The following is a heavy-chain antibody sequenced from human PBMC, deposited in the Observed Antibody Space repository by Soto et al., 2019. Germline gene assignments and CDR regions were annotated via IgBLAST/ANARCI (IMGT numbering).Heavy chain of an antibody. CDR3: ARGDQWFDY. CDR2: TYYRSKWCN. Sequence: SQTLSLTCAISGDSVSSNSAAWNWIRHSPSRGREWLGRTYYRSKWCNNYALSVKSRITINPDTSKNQFSLQMNSVTPEDTAVYYCARGDQWFDYWGQGTLVTVS. CDR1: GDSVSSNSAA. J-gene: IGHJ4*02. D-gene: IGHD3-16*01. V-gene: IGHV6-1*01.